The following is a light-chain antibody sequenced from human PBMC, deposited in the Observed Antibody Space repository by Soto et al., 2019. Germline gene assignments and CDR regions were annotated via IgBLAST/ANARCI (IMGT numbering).Light chain of an antibody. Sequence: QSALTQPASVSGTPGQSITISCTGTSSDVGGYNYVCWYQHPPPKPPQLLIYDVTNRPSGASNRFSGSKSGITASLSISWLQPEDDSYYYCSSYRTSNTRQIVCGTGTKVTVL. CDR2: DVT. CDR3: SSYRTSNTRQIV. V-gene: IGLV2-14*03. J-gene: IGLJ1*01. CDR1: SSDVGGYNY.